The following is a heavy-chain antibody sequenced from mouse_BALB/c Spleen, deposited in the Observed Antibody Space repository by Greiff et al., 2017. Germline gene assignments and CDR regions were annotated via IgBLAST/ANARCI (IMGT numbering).Heavy chain of an antibody. CDR2: IDPSDSYT. Sequence: VQLQQPGAELVKPGASVKMSYKASGYTFTSYWMHWVKQRPGQGLEWIVVIDPSDSYTSYNQKFKGKATLTVDTSSSTAYMQLSSLTSEDSAVYYCARPYGYGAMDYWGQGTSVTVSS. V-gene: IGHV1-59*01. D-gene: IGHD2-2*01. CDR1: GYTFTSYW. CDR3: ARPYGYGAMDY. J-gene: IGHJ4*01.